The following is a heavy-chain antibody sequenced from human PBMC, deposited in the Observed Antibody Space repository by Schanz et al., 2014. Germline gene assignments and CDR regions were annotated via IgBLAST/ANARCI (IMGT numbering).Heavy chain of an antibody. Sequence: DVQLVESGGGLVQPGGSLRLSCAASGFTFTGHWMSWVRQAPGKGLEWVGRLKSKTDGGTTDYAAPVKGRFTISRDDSKNTLYLQMNFLKTEDTAVYFCTTDRGITVRPLFDYWGHGTLVTVAS. D-gene: IGHD6-6*01. CDR2: LKSKTDGGTT. CDR3: TTDRGITVRPLFDY. V-gene: IGHV3-15*01. J-gene: IGHJ4*01. CDR1: GFTFTGHW.